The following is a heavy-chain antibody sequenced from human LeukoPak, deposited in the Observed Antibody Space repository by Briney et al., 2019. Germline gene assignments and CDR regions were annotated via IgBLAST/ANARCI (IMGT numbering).Heavy chain of an antibody. CDR2: IFPGDSDI. Sequence: GESLKISCQASRYTFTKFWIGWVRQMPGKGLEWMGIIFPGDSDIKHSPSFQGQVTLSVDKSTSTAYLQWGSLKASDTAMYYCARLGPEMSVAGNPFDFWGQGTQVTVSP. CDR1: RYTFTKFW. D-gene: IGHD6-19*01. J-gene: IGHJ4*02. V-gene: IGHV5-51*01. CDR3: ARLGPEMSVAGNPFDF.